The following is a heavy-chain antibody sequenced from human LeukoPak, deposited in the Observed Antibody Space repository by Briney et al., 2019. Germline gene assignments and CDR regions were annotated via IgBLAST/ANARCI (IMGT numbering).Heavy chain of an antibody. CDR1: GFTFSSYE. J-gene: IGHJ4*02. V-gene: IGHV3-48*03. Sequence: GGSLRLSCAASGFTFSSYEMNWVRQAPGKGLEWVSYISSSGSTIYYADSVKGRFTISRDNAKNSLYLQMNSLRAEDTAVYYCAGSLQSIVMTTVTTVLDYWGQGTLVTVSS. CDR2: ISSSGSTI. CDR3: AGSLQSIVMTTVTTVLDY. D-gene: IGHD4-17*01.